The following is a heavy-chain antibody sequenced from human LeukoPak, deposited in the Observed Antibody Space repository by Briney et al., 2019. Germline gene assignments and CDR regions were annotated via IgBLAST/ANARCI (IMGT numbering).Heavy chain of an antibody. D-gene: IGHD6-13*01. J-gene: IGHJ4*02. Sequence: GGSLRLSCAGSGFTFSSYGMHWVRQAPGKGLEWVAVISYDGSNKYYADSVKGRFTISRDNSKNTLYLQMNSLRAEDTAVYYCAREYPTDSSSWHRYFDYWGQGTLVTVSS. V-gene: IGHV3-30*03. CDR2: ISYDGSNK. CDR1: GFTFSSYG. CDR3: AREYPTDSSSWHRYFDY.